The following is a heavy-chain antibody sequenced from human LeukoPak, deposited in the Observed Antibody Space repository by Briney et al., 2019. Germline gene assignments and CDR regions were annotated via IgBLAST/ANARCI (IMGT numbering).Heavy chain of an antibody. D-gene: IGHD4-23*01. V-gene: IGHV4-30-4*01. Sequence: SETLSLTCTVSGGSISSGDYYWSWIRQPPGKGLEWIGYIYYSGSTYYNPSLKSRVTISVDTSKNQFSLKLSSVTAADTAVYYXARXVPYGGNPVDYWGQGTLVTVSS. CDR1: GGSISSGDYY. J-gene: IGHJ4*02. CDR3: ARXVPYGGNPVDY. CDR2: IYYSGST.